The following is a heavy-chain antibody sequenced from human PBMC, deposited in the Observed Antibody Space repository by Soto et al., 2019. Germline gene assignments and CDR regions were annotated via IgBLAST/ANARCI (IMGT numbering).Heavy chain of an antibody. J-gene: IGHJ6*02. CDR3: ARMIWFGELLYDGMDV. CDR1: GGSISSSNW. CDR2: IYHSGST. V-gene: IGHV4-4*02. D-gene: IGHD3-10*01. Sequence: PSETLCLTCTVYGGSISSSNWWSWVRQPPVKGLEWIGEIYHSGSTNYNPSLKSRVTISVDKPKNQFSLKLSSVTAADTAVYYCARMIWFGELLYDGMDVWGQGTTVTVSS.